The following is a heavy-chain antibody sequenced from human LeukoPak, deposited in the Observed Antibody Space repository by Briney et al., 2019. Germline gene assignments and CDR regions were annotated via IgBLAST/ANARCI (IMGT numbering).Heavy chain of an antibody. CDR1: GYTFTSYY. CDR2: INPSGGST. CDR3: ARAVTRDEMATIWFDP. Sequence: ASVKVSCKASGYTFTSYYMHWVRQAPGQGLEWMGIINPSGGSTSYAQKFQGRVTMTRDMSTSTVYMELSSLRSEDTAVYYCARAVTRDEMATIWFDPWGQGPLVTVSS. V-gene: IGHV1-46*01. D-gene: IGHD5-24*01. J-gene: IGHJ5*02.